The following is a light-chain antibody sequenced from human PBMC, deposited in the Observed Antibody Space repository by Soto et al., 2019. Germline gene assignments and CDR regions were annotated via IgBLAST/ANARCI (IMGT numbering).Light chain of an antibody. CDR2: DVS. CDR1: QSISGL. Sequence: DIELTQSPSTLSASVGDRVTITCRASQSISGLLDWYQKKQGKAPKLLIYDVSSLESGVPSRLRGSGYGTEFTIAISSLQTDDFATYYCQQYNSSTWTFGQGTQVDI. J-gene: IGKJ1*01. CDR3: QQYNSSTWT. V-gene: IGKV1-5*01.